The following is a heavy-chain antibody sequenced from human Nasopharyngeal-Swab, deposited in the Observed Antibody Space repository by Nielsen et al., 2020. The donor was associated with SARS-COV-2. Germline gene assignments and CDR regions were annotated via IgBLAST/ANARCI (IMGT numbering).Heavy chain of an antibody. J-gene: IGHJ4*02. CDR1: GGTFSSYA. CDR3: ASEIAAAGTSYSFDY. D-gene: IGHD6-13*01. Sequence: SVKVSCKASGGTFSSYAISWVLQAPGQGLEWMGGIIPIFGTANYAQKFQGRVTITADKSTSTAYMELSSLRSEDTAVYYCASEIAAAGTSYSFDYWGQGTLVTVSS. V-gene: IGHV1-69*06. CDR2: IIPIFGTA.